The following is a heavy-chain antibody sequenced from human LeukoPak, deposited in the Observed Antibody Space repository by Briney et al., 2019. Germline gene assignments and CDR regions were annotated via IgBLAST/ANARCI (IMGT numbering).Heavy chain of an antibody. CDR1: GFTFSSYA. J-gene: IGHJ4*02. Sequence: GGSLRLSCAASGFTFSSYAMHWVRQAPGKGLEWVAFIRYDGSNKYYADSVKGRFTISRDNSKNTLYLQMNSLRAEDTAVYYCAKDRGELSYFDYWGQGTLVTVSS. CDR3: AKDRGELSYFDY. CDR2: IRYDGSNK. D-gene: IGHD3-16*02. V-gene: IGHV3-30*02.